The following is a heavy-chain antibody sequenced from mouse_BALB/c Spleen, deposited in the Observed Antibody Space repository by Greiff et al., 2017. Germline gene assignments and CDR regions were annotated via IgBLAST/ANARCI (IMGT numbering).Heavy chain of an antibody. V-gene: IGHV1S56*01. D-gene: IGHD1-1*01. CDR1: GYTFTSYY. J-gene: IGHJ3*01. CDR3: AREDYYGSSYRGFAY. Sequence: QVQLQQSGPELVKPGASVRISCKASGYTFTSYYIHWVKQRPGQGLEWIGWIYPGNVNTKYNEKFKGKATLTADKSSSTAYMQLSSLTSEDSAVYICAREDYYGSSYRGFAYWGQGTLVTVSA. CDR2: IYPGNVNT.